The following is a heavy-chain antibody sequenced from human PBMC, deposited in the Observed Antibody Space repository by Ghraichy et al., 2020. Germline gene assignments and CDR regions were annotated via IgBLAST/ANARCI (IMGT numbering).Heavy chain of an antibody. CDR2: IYWNDDK. CDR3: ARREVVELFDY. CDR1: GFSLSTSGVG. J-gene: IGHJ4*02. V-gene: IGHV2-5*01. Sequence: SGPTLVQPTQTLTLTCTFSGFSLSTSGVGVGWIRQPPGKALEWLALIYWNDDKRYSPSLKSRLTITKDTSKNQVVLTMTNMDPVDTATYYCARREVVELFDYWGQGTLVTVSS. D-gene: IGHD1-7*01.